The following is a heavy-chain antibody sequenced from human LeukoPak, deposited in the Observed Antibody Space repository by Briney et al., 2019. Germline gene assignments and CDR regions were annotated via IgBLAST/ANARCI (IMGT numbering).Heavy chain of an antibody. CDR3: ARINTAMVGDY. D-gene: IGHD5-18*01. Sequence: SSETLSLTCTVSGGSVSSGSYYWSWIRQPPGKGLEWIGYIYYSGSTNYNPSLKSRVTISVDTSKNQFSLKLSSATAADTAVYYCARINTAMVGDYWGQGTLVTVSS. CDR2: IYYSGST. CDR1: GGSVSSGSYY. J-gene: IGHJ4*02. V-gene: IGHV4-61*01.